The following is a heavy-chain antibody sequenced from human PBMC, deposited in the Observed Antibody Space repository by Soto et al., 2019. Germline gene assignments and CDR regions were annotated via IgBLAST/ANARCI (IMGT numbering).Heavy chain of an antibody. CDR3: AKDPDISGWYQTDLDY. D-gene: IGHD6-19*01. V-gene: IGHV3-23*01. Sequence: GGSLRLSCAASGFIFNSFAMSWVRQAPGKGLEWVSTISNNGGSTYSADSVKGRFTISRDNSKNTLYLQMNSLRAEDTAVYYCAKDPDISGWYQTDLDYWGQGTLVTVSS. CDR1: GFIFNSFA. J-gene: IGHJ4*02. CDR2: ISNNGGST.